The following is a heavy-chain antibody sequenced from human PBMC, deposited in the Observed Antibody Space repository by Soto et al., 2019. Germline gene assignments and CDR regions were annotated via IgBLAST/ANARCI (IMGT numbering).Heavy chain of an antibody. CDR3: ARDRPFSIHCSSTSCYESNGMDV. V-gene: IGHV1-46*01. Sequence: GASVKVSCKASGYTFTSYYMHWVRQAPGQGLEWMGIINPSGGSTSYAQKFQGRVTMTRDTSTSTVYMELSSLRSEDTAVYYCARDRPFSIHCSSTSCYESNGMDVWG. D-gene: IGHD2-2*01. CDR1: GYTFTSYY. J-gene: IGHJ6*02. CDR2: INPSGGST.